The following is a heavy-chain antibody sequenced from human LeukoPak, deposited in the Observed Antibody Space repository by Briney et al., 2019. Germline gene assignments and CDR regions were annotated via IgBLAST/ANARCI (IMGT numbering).Heavy chain of an antibody. D-gene: IGHD5-24*01. J-gene: IGHJ4*02. Sequence: GGSLRLSCAASGFTFRIYGMNWVRQAPGKGPEWVSYISSGSDTIYYADSAEGRFTMSRDNAKNSLFLQMNSLRAEDTAVYYCARATRNGYDYWGQGTLVTVSS. CDR1: GFTFRIYG. CDR3: ARATRNGYDY. V-gene: IGHV3-48*04. CDR2: ISSGSDTI.